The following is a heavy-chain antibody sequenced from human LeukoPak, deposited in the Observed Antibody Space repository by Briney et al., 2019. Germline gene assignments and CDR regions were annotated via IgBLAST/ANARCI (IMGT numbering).Heavy chain of an antibody. V-gene: IGHV5-51*01. CDR1: GYNFTNYW. D-gene: IGHD2-15*01. CDR3: ARTGEGYCSGGSCWSDAFDI. CDR2: IYPGDSDT. Sequence: GESLKISCKGSGYNFTNYWIGWVRQMPGKGLEWMGIIYPGDSDTRYSPSFQGQVTISADKSISTAYLQWSSLKASDTAMYYCARTGEGYCSGGSCWSDAFDIWGQGTMVTVSS. J-gene: IGHJ3*02.